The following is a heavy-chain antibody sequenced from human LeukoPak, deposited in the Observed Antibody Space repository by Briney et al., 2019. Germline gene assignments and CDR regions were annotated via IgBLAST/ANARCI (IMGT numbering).Heavy chain of an antibody. V-gene: IGHV3-33*01. Sequence: GRSLRLSCAASGFTFSSNGMHWVRQAPGKGLEWVAVIWYDGSNKYYADSVKGRFTISRDNSKNKLYLQMNSLRAEDTAVYYCARDLYYYDSSGEYWGQGTLVTVSS. CDR3: ARDLYYYDSSGEY. J-gene: IGHJ4*02. CDR2: IWYDGSNK. CDR1: GFTFSSNG. D-gene: IGHD3-22*01.